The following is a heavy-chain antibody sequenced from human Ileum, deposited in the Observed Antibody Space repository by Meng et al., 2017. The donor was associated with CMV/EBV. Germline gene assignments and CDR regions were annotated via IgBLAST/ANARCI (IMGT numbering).Heavy chain of an antibody. V-gene: IGHV3-23*03. D-gene: IGHD3-10*01. J-gene: IGHJ4*02. CDR3: AKSFFGSGNYYNCPGYFDY. Sequence: GESLKISCAASVFSFSSYAMSWVRQAPGKGLEWVSVIYIGSSIITYADSVKGRFTISRDDSKNTLYLQMSSLTADDTAVYYCAKSFFGSGNYYNCPGYFDYWGQGTRVTGYS. CDR1: VFSFSSYA. CDR2: IYIGSSII.